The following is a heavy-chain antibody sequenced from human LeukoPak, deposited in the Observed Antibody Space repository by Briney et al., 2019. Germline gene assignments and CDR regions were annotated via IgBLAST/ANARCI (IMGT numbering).Heavy chain of an antibody. CDR3: AKFRAVTPDY. V-gene: IGHV3-23*01. D-gene: IGHD4-17*01. J-gene: IGHJ4*02. CDR2: ISGSGGST. Sequence: GGSLRLSCAASGFTFSSYAMNWVRQAPGKGLEWVLSISGSGGSTYYADSVKGRFTISRDNSKNTLYMQMNSLRAEDTAVYYCAKFRAVTPDYWGQGTLVTVSS. CDR1: GFTFSSYA.